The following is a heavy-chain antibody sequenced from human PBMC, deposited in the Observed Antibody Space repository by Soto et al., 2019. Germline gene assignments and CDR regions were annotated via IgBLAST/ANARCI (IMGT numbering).Heavy chain of an antibody. Sequence: SETLSLTCTVSGGSISSYYWSWIRQPPGKELQYIGYIYYSGSTNYNPSLKSRVTISVDTSKNQFSLTLSSLSSEDTALYYCARVDSSGYLGMYYFDNWGQGTQVTVSS. CDR2: IYYSGST. CDR3: ARVDSSGYLGMYYFDN. V-gene: IGHV4-59*01. J-gene: IGHJ4*02. D-gene: IGHD3-22*01. CDR1: GGSISSYY.